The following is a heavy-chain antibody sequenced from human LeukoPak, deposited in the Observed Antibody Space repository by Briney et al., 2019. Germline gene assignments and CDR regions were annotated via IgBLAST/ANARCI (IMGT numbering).Heavy chain of an antibody. CDR3: AGLGRQDYDGLTGYLDL. Sequence: SHSLSLTCTLSAPSISRYYWNWIRQPPGRGLGWIGYIYYSGSTSYNPSVKSRGTISVDTSSNQFSLKLNSVTAADTAVYYCAGLGRQDYDGLTGYLDLWGRGTLVTVSS. J-gene: IGHJ2*01. V-gene: IGHV4-59*08. CDR1: APSISRYY. CDR2: IYYSGST. D-gene: IGHD3-9*01.